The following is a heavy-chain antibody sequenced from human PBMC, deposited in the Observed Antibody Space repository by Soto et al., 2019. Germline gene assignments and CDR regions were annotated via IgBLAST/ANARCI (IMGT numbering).Heavy chain of an antibody. D-gene: IGHD3-22*01. CDR1: GFTFSSYG. Sequence: QVQLVESGGGVVQPGRSLRLSCAASGFTFSSYGMHWVRQAPGKGLEWVAVISYDGSNKYYAYSVKGRFTISRDNSKNTMYLKMNSMKAEDKAVYYCAKYEGGEGYYYDSSGDEYFQHWGQGTLVTVSS. J-gene: IGHJ1*01. CDR2: ISYDGSNK. V-gene: IGHV3-30*18. CDR3: AKYEGGEGYYYDSSGDEYFQH.